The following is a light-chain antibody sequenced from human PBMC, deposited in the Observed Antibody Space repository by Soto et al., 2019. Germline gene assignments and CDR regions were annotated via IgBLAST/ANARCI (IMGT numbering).Light chain of an antibody. J-gene: IGKJ1*01. CDR2: KAS. CDR1: QSISSW. V-gene: IGKV1-5*03. Sequence: DIQMTQSPSTLSASVGDRVTITCRASQSISSWLAWYQQKPGKAPKRLIYKASSLENGVTSRFSGSGSGTEFTLTISSLQPDDFATYYCQHYDNYSRTFGQGTKVEIQ. CDR3: QHYDNYSRT.